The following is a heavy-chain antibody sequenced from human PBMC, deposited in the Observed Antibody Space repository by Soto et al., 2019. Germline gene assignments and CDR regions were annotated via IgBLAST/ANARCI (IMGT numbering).Heavy chain of an antibody. CDR3: ARHPPGYNYYYYYGMDV. CDR1: GYSFTSYW. V-gene: IGHV5-10-1*01. J-gene: IGHJ6*02. Sequence: GESLKISCKGSGYSFTSYWISWVRQMPGKGLEWMGRIDPSDSYTNYSPSFQGHVTISADKSISTAYLQWSCLKASDTAMYYCARHPPGYNYYYYYGMDVWGQGTTVTVSS. D-gene: IGHD1-20*01. CDR2: IDPSDSYT.